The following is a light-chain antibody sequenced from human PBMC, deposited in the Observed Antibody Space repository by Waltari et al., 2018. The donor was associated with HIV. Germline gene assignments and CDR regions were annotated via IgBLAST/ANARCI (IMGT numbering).Light chain of an antibody. J-gene: IGKJ5*01. CDR3: QQYKSYPIT. V-gene: IGKV1-16*01. Sequence: DIQMTQSPSSLSASVGDRVTITCRATQGINHYLAWFQQKPGQAPKSLIYDASTLQSGVPSRFSGSGSGTDFTLTISSLQPEDFATYYCQQYKSYPITFGQGTRLEIK. CDR1: QGINHY. CDR2: DAS.